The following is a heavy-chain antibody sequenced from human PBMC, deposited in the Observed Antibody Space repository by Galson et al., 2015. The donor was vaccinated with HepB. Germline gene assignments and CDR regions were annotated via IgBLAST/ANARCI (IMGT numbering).Heavy chain of an antibody. CDR2: ISGSGGST. J-gene: IGHJ4*02. D-gene: IGHD1-26*01. CDR3: AKDRPSWERLGAQLTDFDY. V-gene: IGHV3-23*01. Sequence: SLRLSCAASGFTFSSYAMSWVRQAPGKGLEWVSAISGSGGSTYYADSVKGRFTISRDNSKNTLYLQMNSLRAEDTAVYYCAKDRPSWERLGAQLTDFDYWGQGTLVTVSS. CDR1: GFTFSSYA.